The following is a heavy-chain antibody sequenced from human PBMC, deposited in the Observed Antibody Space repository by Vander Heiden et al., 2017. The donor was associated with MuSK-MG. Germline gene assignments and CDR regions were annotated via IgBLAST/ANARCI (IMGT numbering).Heavy chain of an antibody. CDR3: ARAPVYGSGDENGYYMDV. V-gene: IGHV1-8*01. CDR2: RNPNSGNT. D-gene: IGHD3-10*01. J-gene: IGHJ6*03. Sequence: QVQLVQSGAEVKKHGASVKVSCKASGYTINNSDNNGVRQATGQGLEWMGGRNPNSGNTGYAQRGQGKVNMTRNTSISTDYMELGSLRSEDTAVYYCARAPVYGSGDENGYYMDVWGKGTTVTVSS. CDR1: GYTINNSD.